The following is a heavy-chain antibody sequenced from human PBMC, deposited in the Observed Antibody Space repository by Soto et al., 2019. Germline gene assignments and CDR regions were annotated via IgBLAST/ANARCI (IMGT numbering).Heavy chain of an antibody. CDR1: GFTFSSYA. D-gene: IGHD6-13*01. CDR3: AKENGYSSSWFEFDY. V-gene: IGHV3-23*01. Sequence: EVQLLESGGGLVQPGGSLRLSCAASGFTFSSYAMSWVRQAPGKGLEWVSAISGSGGSTYYADSVKGRFTISRDNSKNTLYQQTNSLRAEDTAVYYCAKENGYSSSWFEFDYWGQGTLVTVSS. J-gene: IGHJ4*02. CDR2: ISGSGGST.